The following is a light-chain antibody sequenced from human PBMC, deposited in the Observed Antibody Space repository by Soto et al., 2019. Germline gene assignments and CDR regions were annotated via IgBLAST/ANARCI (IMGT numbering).Light chain of an antibody. Sequence: DIQMTQSPSTLSRSVGDRVAITGQASQTISSWLAWYQQKPGKAPKLLIYKASTLKSGVPSRFSGSGSGTDFTLTISSLQPEDFATYYCQQFRSFPITFGQGTRLEIK. V-gene: IGKV1-5*03. J-gene: IGKJ5*01. CDR1: QTISSW. CDR3: QQFRSFPIT. CDR2: KAS.